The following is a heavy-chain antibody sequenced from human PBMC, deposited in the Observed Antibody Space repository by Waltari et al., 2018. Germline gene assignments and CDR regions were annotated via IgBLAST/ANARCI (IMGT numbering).Heavy chain of an antibody. D-gene: IGHD3-3*01. Sequence: QLQLQESGPGLVKPSETLSLTCTVSGGSISSSSYYWGWIRQPPGKGLEWIGSIYYSGSTDYNPSLKSRVTISVDTSKNQFSLKLSSVTAADTAVYYCARHVGNLASYYDFWSGSPHDAVDIWGQGTMVTVSS. CDR2: IYYSGST. J-gene: IGHJ3*02. V-gene: IGHV4-39*01. CDR3: ARHVGNLASYYDFWSGSPHDAVDI. CDR1: GGSISSSSYY.